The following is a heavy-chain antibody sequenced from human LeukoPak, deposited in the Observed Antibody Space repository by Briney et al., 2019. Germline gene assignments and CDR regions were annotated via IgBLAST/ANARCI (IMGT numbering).Heavy chain of an antibody. Sequence: SETLSLTCTVSGASIRSSRYWWGWVRQTPGKGLEWIVLISSAGTTFYNSSLRRRGIVSLRSSMTQFSLTLTSVTAADTAIYYCAGQDVVVVPLQTAFFDSWGRGILVTVSP. CDR2: ISSAGTT. CDR3: AGQDVVVVPLQTAFFDS. V-gene: IGHV4-39*07. J-gene: IGHJ4*02. CDR1: GASIRSSRYW. D-gene: IGHD2-15*01.